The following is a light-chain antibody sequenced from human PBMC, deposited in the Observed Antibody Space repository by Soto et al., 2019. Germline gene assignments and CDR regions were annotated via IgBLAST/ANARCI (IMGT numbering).Light chain of an antibody. Sequence: QSALTQPASVSGSPGQSITISCTGTSSDVGSNNLVSWYQQHPGKAPKLMIYEGSKQPSGVSDRLSGSKSGNTASLTISGLLAEDEADYYGCSYAGSNSLLFGPGTKLTVL. V-gene: IGLV2-23*01. CDR1: SSDVGSNNL. CDR2: EGS. J-gene: IGLJ1*01. CDR3: CSYAGSNSLL.